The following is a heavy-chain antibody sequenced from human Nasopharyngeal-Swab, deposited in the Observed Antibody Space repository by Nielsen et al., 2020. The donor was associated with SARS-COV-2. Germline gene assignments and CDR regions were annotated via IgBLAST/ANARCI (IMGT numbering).Heavy chain of an antibody. J-gene: IGHJ6*02. Sequence: SCAASGSTFSSYGMHWVRPAPGKGLEWVAVISYDGSNKYYADSVKGRFTISRDNSKNTLYLQMNSLRAEDTAVYYCAKDLFRDYGVYYYYGMDVWGQGTTVTVSS. CDR3: AKDLFRDYGVYYYYGMDV. CDR1: GSTFSSYG. V-gene: IGHV3-30*18. D-gene: IGHD4-17*01. CDR2: ISYDGSNK.